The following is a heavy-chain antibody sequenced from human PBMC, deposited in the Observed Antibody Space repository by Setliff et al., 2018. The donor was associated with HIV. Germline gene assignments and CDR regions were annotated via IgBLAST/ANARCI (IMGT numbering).Heavy chain of an antibody. V-gene: IGHV1-18*01. Sequence: ASVKVSCKASGYTFTRYGINWVRQAPGQGLEWMGWISVHNGNTNYAEKFQGRVTMTTDTYTRTAYMELRSLRSDDTALYYCARCGKTGGNSVYYYYYMDVWGKGTTVTV. J-gene: IGHJ6*03. CDR1: GYTFTRYG. CDR2: ISVHNGNT. CDR3: ARCGKTGGNSVYYYYYMDV. D-gene: IGHD2-21*02.